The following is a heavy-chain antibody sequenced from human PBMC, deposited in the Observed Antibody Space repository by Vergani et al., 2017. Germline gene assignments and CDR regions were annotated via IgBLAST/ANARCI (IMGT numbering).Heavy chain of an antibody. J-gene: IGHJ4*02. D-gene: IGHD3-22*01. CDR1: GGSISSSSYY. CDR2: IYYSGST. Sequence: QLQLQESGPGLVKPSETLSLTCTVSGGSISSSSYYWGWLRQPPGKGLEWIGSIYYSGSTYYNPSLKSRVTISVDTSKNQFSLKLSSVTAADTAVYYCATKNYYDSSVDYWGQGTLVTVSS. V-gene: IGHV4-39*01. CDR3: ATKNYYDSSVDY.